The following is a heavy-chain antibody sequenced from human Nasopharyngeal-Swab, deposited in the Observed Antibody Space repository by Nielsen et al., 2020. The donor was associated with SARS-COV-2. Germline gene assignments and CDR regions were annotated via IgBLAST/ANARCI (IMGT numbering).Heavy chain of an antibody. V-gene: IGHV3-7*04. J-gene: IGHJ4*02. CDR2: INGDGREK. Sequence: GESLKISCAASGFTFNTYHMSWVRQTPGKGLEWVAHINGDGREKYYVDSLKGRFTISRDNAQNSLHLQMTSLGAEDTAVYYCARDRGYCANGGCYTGLDFWGQGTLVTVSS. CDR3: ARDRGYCANGGCYTGLDF. D-gene: IGHD2-8*01. CDR1: GFTFNTYH.